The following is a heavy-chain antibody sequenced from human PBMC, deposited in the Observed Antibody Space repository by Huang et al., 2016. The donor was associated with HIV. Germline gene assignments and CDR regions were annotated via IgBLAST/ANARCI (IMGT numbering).Heavy chain of an antibody. J-gene: IGHJ4*02. CDR2: VSASGGTT. CDR3: ARDGGYSFWSNYPKYFFDF. Sequence: EVRLVESGGGVVKPGGSLTLSCSASGFTFGSYSMHWVRQGPGKGLEWVAYVSASGGTTHYSDSVECRFTISRGKVKSAMYLQMHSLRVEDTGIYYCARDGGYSFWSNYPKYFFDFWGQGTPVTVSS. V-gene: IGHV3-48*01. D-gene: IGHD3-3*01. CDR1: GFTFGSYS.